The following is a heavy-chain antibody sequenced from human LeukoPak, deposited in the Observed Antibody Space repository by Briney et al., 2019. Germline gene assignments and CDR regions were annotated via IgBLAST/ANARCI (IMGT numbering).Heavy chain of an antibody. V-gene: IGHV3-21*01. CDR2: ISSSGSY. CDR3: ATGGVGATSPLFIDY. J-gene: IGHJ4*02. CDR1: GFTFSSYS. Sequence: GGSLRLSCAASGFTFSSYSMNWVRQAPGKGLEWVSLISSSGSYNYADSLKGRFTISRDNARNSLFLQMNSLRAEDTAVYYCATGGVGATSPLFIDYWGQGTLVTVSS. D-gene: IGHD1-26*01.